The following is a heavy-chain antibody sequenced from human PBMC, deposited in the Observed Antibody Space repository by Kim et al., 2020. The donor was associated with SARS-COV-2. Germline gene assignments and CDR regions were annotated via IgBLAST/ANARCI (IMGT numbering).Heavy chain of an antibody. V-gene: IGHV1-18*01. CDR2: ISAYNGNT. CDR1: GYTFTSYG. Sequence: ASVKVSCKASGYTFTSYGISWVRQAPGQGLEWMGWISAYNGNTNYAQKLQGRVTMTTDTSTSTAYMELRSLRSDDTAVYYCARDSPRLWFGELLGAPPHYYFDYWGQGTLVTVSS. J-gene: IGHJ4*02. CDR3: ARDSPRLWFGELLGAPPHYYFDY. D-gene: IGHD3-10*01.